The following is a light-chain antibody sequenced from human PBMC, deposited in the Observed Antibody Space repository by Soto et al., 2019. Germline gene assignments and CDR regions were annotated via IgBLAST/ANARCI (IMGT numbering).Light chain of an antibody. CDR1: QSISSW. CDR3: QQYNSYSQAYT. Sequence: DIQMTQSPSTLSASVGDRVTITCRASQSISSWLAWYQQKPGKAPKLLIYKASSLESGVPSRFSGSGSGTEFTLTISSLLPDDFATYYCQQYNSYSQAYTFGQGTK. CDR2: KAS. V-gene: IGKV1-5*03. J-gene: IGKJ2*01.